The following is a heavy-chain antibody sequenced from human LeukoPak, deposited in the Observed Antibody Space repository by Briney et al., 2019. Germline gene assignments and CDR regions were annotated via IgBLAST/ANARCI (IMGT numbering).Heavy chain of an antibody. J-gene: IGHJ4*02. Sequence: GASVKVSCKSSAYIFTNYGIDCVRQATGQGLEWMGWMYPNSGNTGYAQKFQGRVTLTRNTSISTAYMDLSSLRSEDTAVYYCARKAVSGSGWYPFDLWGQGSLVTVSS. CDR1: AYIFTNYG. V-gene: IGHV1-8*02. CDR2: MYPNSGNT. D-gene: IGHD6-19*01. CDR3: ARKAVSGSGWYPFDL.